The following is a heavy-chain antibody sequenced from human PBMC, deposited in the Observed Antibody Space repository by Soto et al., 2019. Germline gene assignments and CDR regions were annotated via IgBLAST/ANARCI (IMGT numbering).Heavy chain of an antibody. CDR1: GFTVSSNY. Sequence: GSLRLSCAASGFTVSSNYMSWVRQAPGKGLEWVSVIYSGGSTYYADSVKGRFTISRDNSKNTLYLQMNSLRAEDTAVYYCARTTREDLYFDYWGQGTLVTVSS. V-gene: IGHV3-53*01. CDR2: IYSGGST. CDR3: ARTTREDLYFDY. J-gene: IGHJ4*02.